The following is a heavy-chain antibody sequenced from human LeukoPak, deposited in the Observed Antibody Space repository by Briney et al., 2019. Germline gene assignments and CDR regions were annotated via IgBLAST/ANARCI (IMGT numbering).Heavy chain of an antibody. CDR3: ASVWFGPTIHGYFQH. J-gene: IGHJ1*01. CDR2: IIPIFGTT. Sequence: RASVKVSCKASGGAFSSYTISWVRQAPGQGLEWMGGIIPIFGTTNYAQRFQGRVTISADGSTSTAYMELSSLRSEDTAVYYCASVWFGPTIHGYFQHWGQGTLVTVSS. CDR1: GGAFSSYT. V-gene: IGHV1-69*13. D-gene: IGHD3-10*01.